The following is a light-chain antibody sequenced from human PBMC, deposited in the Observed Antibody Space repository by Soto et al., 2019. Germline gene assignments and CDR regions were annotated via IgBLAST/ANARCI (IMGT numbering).Light chain of an antibody. CDR1: QSIRSW. J-gene: IGKJ4*01. Sequence: DIQLTQSPSTLSASVGDRATITCRASQSIRSWLAWYQQKPGKAPKLLVYKASSLESGVPSRFSGSGSGTEFTLTISALRPDDFATYYCQQYEAYPLTFGGGTKVEI. V-gene: IGKV1-5*03. CDR3: QQYEAYPLT. CDR2: KAS.